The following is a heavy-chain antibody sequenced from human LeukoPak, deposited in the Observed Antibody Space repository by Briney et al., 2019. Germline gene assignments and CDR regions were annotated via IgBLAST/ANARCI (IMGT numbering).Heavy chain of an antibody. V-gene: IGHV3-64D*09. D-gene: IGHD2-2*01. CDR3: LKGYCSSISCYGDY. J-gene: IGHJ4*02. CDR1: EFTFSRYA. CDR2: ISSNGGST. Sequence: PGGSLTLSCSASEFTFSRYAMHWVRQAPGEGLEYVSDISSNGGSTYYADSVKGRFTISRDNSKNTLYLQMSSLRSEDTAVYYCLKGYCSSISCYGDYWGQGTLVTVSS.